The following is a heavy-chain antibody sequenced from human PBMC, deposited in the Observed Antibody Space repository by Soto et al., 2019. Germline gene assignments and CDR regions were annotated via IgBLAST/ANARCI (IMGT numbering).Heavy chain of an antibody. CDR2: IIPIFGTA. CDR3: ARDAPYSSSFYGMDV. J-gene: IGHJ6*02. V-gene: IGHV1-69*13. Sequence: WASVKVSCKASGGTFSSYAISWVRQAPGQGLEWMGGIIPIFGTANYAQKFQGRVTITADESTSTAYMELSSLRSEDTAVYYCARDAPYSSSFYGMDVWGQGTTVTVSS. CDR1: GGTFSSYA. D-gene: IGHD6-6*01.